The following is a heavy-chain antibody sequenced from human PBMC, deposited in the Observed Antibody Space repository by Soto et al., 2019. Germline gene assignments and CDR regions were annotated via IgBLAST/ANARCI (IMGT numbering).Heavy chain of an antibody. CDR2: IYYSGST. V-gene: IGHV4-30-4*08. CDR1: GGSIRSGGYY. D-gene: IGHD3-9*01. Sequence: PSEPLSLTCTVSGGSIRSGGYYWSWIRQHPAKGLEWIGYIYYSGSTYYNPSLERRVTISVDTSKNQFSLKLSSVTAADAAVYYCASERYYDILTGYYQGLQHWGQGTLVTVSS. CDR3: ASERYYDILTGYYQGLQH. J-gene: IGHJ1*01.